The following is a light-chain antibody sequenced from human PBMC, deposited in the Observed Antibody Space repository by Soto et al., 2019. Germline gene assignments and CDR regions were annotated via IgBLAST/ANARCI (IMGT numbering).Light chain of an antibody. V-gene: IGLV2-14*01. Sequence: QSALTQPASVSGSPGQSITISCTGTSSDVDGYNYVSWYQQHPGKAPKLMIYEVSYRPSGVSNRFSGSKSANTASLTISGLQAEDEADYYCSSYASSSTWVFGGGTKLTVL. CDR1: SSDVDGYNY. CDR2: EVS. CDR3: SSYASSSTWV. J-gene: IGLJ3*02.